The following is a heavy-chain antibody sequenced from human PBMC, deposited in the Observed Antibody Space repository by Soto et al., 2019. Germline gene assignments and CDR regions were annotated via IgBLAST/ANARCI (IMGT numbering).Heavy chain of an antibody. V-gene: IGHV4-59*08. CDR2: IYYSGNT. CDR3: STLYRSPEYYFYGMYV. D-gene: IGHD6-19*01. J-gene: IGHJ6*02. Sequence: RQPPGKGLEWIGYIYYSGNTNYNPSLKSRVTISVDTSKNQFSLKLSSVTAADTAVYYCSTLYRSPEYYFYGMYVWGQGTTVTVSS.